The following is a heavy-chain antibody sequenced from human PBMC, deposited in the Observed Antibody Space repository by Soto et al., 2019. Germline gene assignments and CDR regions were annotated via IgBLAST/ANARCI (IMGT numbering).Heavy chain of an antibody. V-gene: IGHV3-66*02. CDR1: GLTISGKKY. CDR3: AKETHGYSYGYFDY. Sequence: PGGSLRLSCAAFGLTISGKKYVAWVRQAPGKGLEWVSALYDVDGSFYADSVKGRFTTSSDNSKNTLYLQMNSLRAEDTAVYYCAKETHGYSYGYFDYWGQGTLVTVSS. D-gene: IGHD5-18*01. J-gene: IGHJ4*02. CDR2: LYDVDGS.